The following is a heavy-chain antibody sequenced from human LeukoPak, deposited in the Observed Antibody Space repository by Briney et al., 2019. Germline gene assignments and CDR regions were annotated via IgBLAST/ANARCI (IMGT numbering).Heavy chain of an antibody. CDR2: IYYSGNT. V-gene: IGHV4-39*01. J-gene: IGHJ4*02. CDR3: ARQTGSGLFILP. D-gene: IGHD3/OR15-3a*01. Sequence: SETLSLTCTVSGVSISSSNSYWGWIRQPPGKGLEWTGSIYYSGNTYYNASLKSQVSISIDTSKNQFSLRLTSVTAADTAVYYCARQTGSGLFILPGDQGTLVTVSS. CDR1: GVSISSSNSY.